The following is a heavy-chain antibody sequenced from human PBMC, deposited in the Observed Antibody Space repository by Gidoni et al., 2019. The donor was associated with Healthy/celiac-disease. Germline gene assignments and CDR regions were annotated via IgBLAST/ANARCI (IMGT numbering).Heavy chain of an antibody. CDR1: GGTFSSYA. D-gene: IGHD3-22*01. V-gene: IGHV1-69*01. J-gene: IGHJ3*02. CDR2: IIPIFGTA. CDR3: ARGDYDSSGYYYVNAFDI. Sequence: QVQLVQAGAEVKKPGSSVKVSCKASGGTFSSYAISWVRQAPGQGLEWMGGIIPIFGTANYAQKFQGRVTITADESTSTAYMELSSLRSEDTAVYYCARGDYDSSGYYYVNAFDIWGQGTMVTVSS.